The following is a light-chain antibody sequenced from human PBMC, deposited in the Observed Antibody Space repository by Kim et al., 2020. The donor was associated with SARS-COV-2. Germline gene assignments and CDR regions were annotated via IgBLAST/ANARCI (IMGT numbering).Light chain of an antibody. CDR3: CSYAGTYTLGI. CDR2: DVD. Sequence: QSALTQPRSVSGSPGQSVTISCTGTSSDVGGYKYVSWYQHYPGKAPKLMLYDVDKRPSGVPDRFSGSKSGSTASLTVSGLQPEDEADYYCCSYAGTYTLGIFGGGTQLTVL. CDR1: SSDVGGYKY. J-gene: IGLJ2*01. V-gene: IGLV2-11*01.